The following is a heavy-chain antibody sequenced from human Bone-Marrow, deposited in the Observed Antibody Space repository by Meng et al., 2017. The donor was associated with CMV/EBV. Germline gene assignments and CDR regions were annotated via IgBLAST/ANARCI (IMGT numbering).Heavy chain of an antibody. Sequence: GESLKISCAASGFSFSDYYMSWIRQAPGKGQEWVSYISSSGSTIYYADSVKGRFTISRDNAKNSLYLQMNSLRAEDTAVYDCARVPVRGNYYYCYYGMDVWGQGTTVTVSS. J-gene: IGHJ6*02. V-gene: IGHV3-11*01. D-gene: IGHD3-10*01. CDR2: ISSSGSTI. CDR3: ARVPVRGNYYYCYYGMDV. CDR1: GFSFSDYY.